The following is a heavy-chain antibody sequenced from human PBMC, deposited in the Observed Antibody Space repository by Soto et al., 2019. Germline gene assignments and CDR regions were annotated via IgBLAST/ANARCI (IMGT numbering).Heavy chain of an antibody. CDR2: IYTSGTT. CDR3: AREDYYDTGYYVV. Sequence: SETLSLTCTVSGRSMSGYYWSWIRQPAGERLEWIGRIYTSGTTDFNPSLKGRVTMSVDTSKNQFSLKLTSVTTADTALYYCAREDYYDTGYYVVWGQGTQVTVSS. D-gene: IGHD3-9*01. J-gene: IGHJ4*02. CDR1: GRSMSGYY. V-gene: IGHV4-4*07.